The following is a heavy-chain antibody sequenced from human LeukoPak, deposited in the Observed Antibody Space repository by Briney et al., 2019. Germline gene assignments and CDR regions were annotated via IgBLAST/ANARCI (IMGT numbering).Heavy chain of an antibody. J-gene: IGHJ6*03. V-gene: IGHV4-61*02. CDR3: ARGTSDIVVVVAATSYYYYYMDV. D-gene: IGHD2-15*01. CDR2: IYNSGST. Sequence: SETLSLTCTVSGGSISSGSYYWSWIRQPAGKGLEWIGRIYNSGSTNYNPSLNSRVTISVDTSKNQFSLKLSSVTAADTAVYYCARGTSDIVVVVAATSYYYYYMDVWGKGTTVTVSS. CDR1: GGSISSGSYY.